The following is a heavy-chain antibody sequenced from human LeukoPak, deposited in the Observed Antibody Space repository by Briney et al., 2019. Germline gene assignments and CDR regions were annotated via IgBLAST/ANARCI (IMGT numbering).Heavy chain of an antibody. V-gene: IGHV3-66*01. CDR1: GFTVGNNY. D-gene: IGHD2-8*01. CDR2: IFSHGEA. Sequence: GESLKISCAASGFTVGNNYMNWVRQAPGKGLEWVSLIFSHGEASYADSVKGRFTISRDNSKNTLYLQMNGLRVEDTAVYYCARDPPAVSINTYAWGQGTLVTVSS. J-gene: IGHJ4*02. CDR3: ARDPPAVSINTYA.